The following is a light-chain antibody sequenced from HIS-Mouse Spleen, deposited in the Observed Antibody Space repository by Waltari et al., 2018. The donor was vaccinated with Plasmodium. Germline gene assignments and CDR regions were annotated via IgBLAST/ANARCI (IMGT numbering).Light chain of an antibody. J-gene: IGKJ1*01. Sequence: DIPMTQSRSTLSASVGDRVTITCRASQSISSWLAWYQQKPGKAPKLLIYKASSLESGVPSRFSGSGSGTEFTLTISSLQPDDFATYYCQQYNSYSPWTFGQGTKVEIK. CDR2: KAS. V-gene: IGKV1-5*03. CDR1: QSISSW. CDR3: QQYNSYSPWT.